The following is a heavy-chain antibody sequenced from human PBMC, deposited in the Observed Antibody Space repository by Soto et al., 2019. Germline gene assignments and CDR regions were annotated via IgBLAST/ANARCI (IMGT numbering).Heavy chain of an antibody. J-gene: IGHJ5*02. V-gene: IGHV1-18*01. D-gene: IGHD6-6*01. CDR3: GRDSLAARPGWFDP. Sequence: ASVKVSCKASGYTFITYGINWVRQAPGQGPEWLGWIHPYNGNTKYAQKLQGRVTMTTDTSTGTAYMELRSLRSDDTAMYYCGRDSLAARPGWFDPWGQGTLVTVSS. CDR1: GYTFITYG. CDR2: IHPYNGNT.